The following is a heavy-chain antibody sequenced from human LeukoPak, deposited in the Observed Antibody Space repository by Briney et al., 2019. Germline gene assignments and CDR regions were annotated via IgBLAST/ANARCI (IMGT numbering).Heavy chain of an antibody. V-gene: IGHV3-49*03. CDR2: IRSKAYGGTT. CDR3: TREFQGNGFDY. Sequence: PGRSLRLSCTASGFAFGDYAMSWFRQAPGKGLEWVGFIRSKAYGGTTEYAASVEGRFTISRDDSKSIAYLQMNSLKTEDTAVYYCTREFQGNGFDYWGQGTLVTVSS. D-gene: IGHD2-8*01. J-gene: IGHJ4*02. CDR1: GFAFGDYA.